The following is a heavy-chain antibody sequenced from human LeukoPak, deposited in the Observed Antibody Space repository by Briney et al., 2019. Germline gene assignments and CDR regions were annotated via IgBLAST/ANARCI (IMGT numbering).Heavy chain of an antibody. J-gene: IGHJ4*02. V-gene: IGHV3-23*01. D-gene: IGHD4-17*01. CDR2: ISGSGGST. Sequence: GGTLRLSCAASGFTFSSYGMSWVRQAPGKGLEWVSAISGSGGSTYYADSVKGRFTISRDNSKNTLYLQMNSLRAEDTAVYYCARGNDYGEFDCWGQGTLVTVSS. CDR3: ARGNDYGEFDC. CDR1: GFTFSSYG.